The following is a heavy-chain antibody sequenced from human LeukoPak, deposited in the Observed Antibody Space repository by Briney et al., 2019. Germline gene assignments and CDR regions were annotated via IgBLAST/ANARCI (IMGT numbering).Heavy chain of an antibody. Sequence: SQTLSLTCTVSGGSISSGSYYWSWLRQPAGKGLEWIGRIYTSGSTNYNPSLKSRVTISIDTSKNQFSLKLNSVTGADTAVYYCARYDQVGSTRWFDPWGQGTLVTVSS. CDR1: GGSISSGSYY. CDR3: ARYDQVGSTRWFDP. D-gene: IGHD3-16*01. CDR2: IYTSGST. J-gene: IGHJ5*02. V-gene: IGHV4-61*02.